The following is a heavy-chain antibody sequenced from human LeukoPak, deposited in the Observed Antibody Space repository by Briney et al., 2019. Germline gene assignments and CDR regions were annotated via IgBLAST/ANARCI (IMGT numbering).Heavy chain of an antibody. J-gene: IGHJ6*03. CDR3: ASAITCSSTRCYADYYSYMGV. Sequence: SETLSLTCTVSGGSISSGGYYWSWIRQHPGKGLEWIGYIHYSGSTYYNPSLKSRVTISVDTSKNQFSLKLRSVTAAGAAVYYCASAITCSSTRCYADYYSYMGVWGKGTTVTVSS. D-gene: IGHD2-2*01. CDR2: IHYSGST. V-gene: IGHV4-31*03. CDR1: GGSISSGGYY.